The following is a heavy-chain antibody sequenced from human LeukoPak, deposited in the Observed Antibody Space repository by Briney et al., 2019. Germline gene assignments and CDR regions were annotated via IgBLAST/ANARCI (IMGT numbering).Heavy chain of an antibody. CDR1: GGSVSGHY. V-gene: IGHV4-59*02. Sequence: SETLSLTCTVSGGSVSGHYWSWSRQPPGKGLEWIGHIHYSGSTNYNAPLKSRVTMSVDTSKNHFSLNLSSVTAADTAVYYCARDIRVVGATLYFDFWGQGTLVTVSS. D-gene: IGHD1-26*01. J-gene: IGHJ4*02. CDR3: ARDIRVVGATLYFDF. CDR2: IHYSGST.